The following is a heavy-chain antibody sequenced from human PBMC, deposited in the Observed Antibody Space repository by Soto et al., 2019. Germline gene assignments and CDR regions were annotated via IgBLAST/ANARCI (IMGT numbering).Heavy chain of an antibody. CDR1: GFTSGDYG. J-gene: IGHJ6*02. D-gene: IGHD3-3*01. Sequence: GGSLRLSCSFSGFTSGDYGLTWVRQAPGKGLEWGGFTTSQAYGGTTEYAASVKGSFLISRDDSKRVAYMQMNSLQTEDTAIYYCSRDGDYYGLDVWGRGTTVTVSS. V-gene: IGHV3-49*04. CDR2: TTSQAYGGTT. CDR3: SRDGDYYGLDV.